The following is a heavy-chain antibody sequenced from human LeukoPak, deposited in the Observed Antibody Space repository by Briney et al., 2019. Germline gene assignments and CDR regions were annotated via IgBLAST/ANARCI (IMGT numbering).Heavy chain of an antibody. CDR3: AREKQKYSSGWYCLDY. Sequence: PGGSLRLSCAASGFTFSTYGLHWVRQAPGKGLEWVALISYDGSNKYYADSVKGRFTISRDNSKNTLYLQMNSLRAEDTAVYYCAREKQKYSSGWYCLDYWGQGTLVTVSS. V-gene: IGHV3-33*01. D-gene: IGHD6-19*01. CDR1: GFTFSTYG. J-gene: IGHJ4*02. CDR2: ISYDGSNK.